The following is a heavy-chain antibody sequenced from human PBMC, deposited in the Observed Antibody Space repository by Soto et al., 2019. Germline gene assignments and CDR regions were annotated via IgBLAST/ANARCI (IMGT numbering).Heavy chain of an antibody. D-gene: IGHD3-22*01. CDR1: GGTFSSYA. CDR3: ARDRYDSSGYPDYYFDY. J-gene: IGHJ4*02. CDR2: LIPIFGTA. Sequence: SVKVSCKASGGTFSSYAISWVRQAPGQGLEWMGGLIPIFGTANYAQKFQGRVTITADESTSTAYMELSSLRSEDTAVYYCARDRYDSSGYPDYYFDYWGQGTLVTVSS. V-gene: IGHV1-69*13.